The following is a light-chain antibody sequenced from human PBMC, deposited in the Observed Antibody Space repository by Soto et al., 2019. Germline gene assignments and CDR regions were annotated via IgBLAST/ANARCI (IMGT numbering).Light chain of an antibody. Sequence: QSVLTQPASVSGSPGQSITISCTGASSDVGGFDHVSWYQQHPGKVPRLLIYDVSRRPSGVSDHLSGSKSGNTASLTNSGLQAEDKADAYCNSLTNTNTYVVGTGTKVTVL. CDR3: NSLTNTNTYV. J-gene: IGLJ1*01. CDR2: DVS. CDR1: SSDVGGFDH. V-gene: IGLV2-14*03.